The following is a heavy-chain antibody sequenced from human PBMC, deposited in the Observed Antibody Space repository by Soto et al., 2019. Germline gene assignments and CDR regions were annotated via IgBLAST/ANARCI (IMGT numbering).Heavy chain of an antibody. CDR2: FDPEDGET. CDR3: AQLVGASFDP. J-gene: IGHJ5*02. D-gene: IGHD1-26*01. Sequence: ASVKVSCEVSGYSLTELSMHWVRQAPGKGLEWMGGFDPEDGETIYAQKFQGRVTMTEDTSTDTAYMELSSLRSEDTAVYYCAQLVGASFDPWGQGTLVTVSS. CDR1: GYSLTELS. V-gene: IGHV1-24*01.